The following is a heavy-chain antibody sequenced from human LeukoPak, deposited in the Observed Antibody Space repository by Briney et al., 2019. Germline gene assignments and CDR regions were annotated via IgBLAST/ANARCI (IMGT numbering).Heavy chain of an antibody. V-gene: IGHV4-59*01. CDR2: IYYSGST. D-gene: IGHD3-3*01. J-gene: IGHJ4*02. CDR3: ARSRVWSDYWGYFDY. Sequence: SETLSLTCTVSGGSISSYYWSWIRQPPGKGLEWIGYIYYSGSTNYNPSLKSRVTISVDTSKNQFSLKLRAVTAADTAVYYCARSRVWSDYWGYFDYWGQGTLVTVSS. CDR1: GGSISSYY.